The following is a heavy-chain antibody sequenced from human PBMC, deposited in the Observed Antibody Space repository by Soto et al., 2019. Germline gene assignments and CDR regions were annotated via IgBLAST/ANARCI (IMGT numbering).Heavy chain of an antibody. D-gene: IGHD6-13*01. CDR3: ASLPDMGAAGTSD. CDR2: INHSGST. J-gene: IGHJ4*02. V-gene: IGHV4-34*01. CDR1: GGSFSGYY. Sequence: QVQLQQWGAGLLKPSETLSLTCAVYGGSFSGYYWSWIRQPPGKGLEWIGEINHSGSTNYNPSLKSRVNISVDTSKNQFSLKLSSVTSADTAVYYCASLPDMGAAGTSDWGQGTLVTVSS.